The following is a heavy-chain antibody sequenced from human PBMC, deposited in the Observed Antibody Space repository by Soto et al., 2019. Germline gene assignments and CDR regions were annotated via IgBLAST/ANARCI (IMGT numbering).Heavy chain of an antibody. CDR1: GGSISSYY. V-gene: IGHV4-59*12. CDR3: AREVGYYGSGDNTYYYYGMDV. CDR2: IYYSGST. Sequence: PSETLSLTCTVSGGSISSYYWSWIRQPPGKGLEWIGYIYYSGSTNYNPSLKSRVTISVDTSKNQFSLKLCSVTAADTAVYYCAREVGYYGSGDNTYYYYGMDVWGQGTTVTVSS. J-gene: IGHJ6*02. D-gene: IGHD3-10*01.